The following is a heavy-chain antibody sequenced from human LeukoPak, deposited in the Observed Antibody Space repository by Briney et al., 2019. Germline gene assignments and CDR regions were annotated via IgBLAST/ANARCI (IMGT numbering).Heavy chain of an antibody. V-gene: IGHV3-53*01. CDR2: IYPGGIT. J-gene: IGHJ6*04. CDR1: GFTFSSYA. Sequence: PGGSLRLSCAASGFTFSSYAMNWVRQAPGRGLEWVSVIYPGGITKYADSVKGRFTVSRDNVKSTVYLQMNNLRAEDTALYYCAREIGYYFDSDDSRLRGGLDVWGKGTTVTVSS. CDR3: AREIGYYFDSDDSRLRGGLDV. D-gene: IGHD3-22*01.